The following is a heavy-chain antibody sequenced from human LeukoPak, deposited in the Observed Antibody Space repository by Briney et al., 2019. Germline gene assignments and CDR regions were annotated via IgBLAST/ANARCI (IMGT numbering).Heavy chain of an antibody. V-gene: IGHV3-23*01. CDR2: IRGSDSST. D-gene: IGHD4-17*01. J-gene: IGHJ4*02. CDR3: ARVRRLTTVTAGYFDS. CDR1: GFTLTSYA. Sequence: GGSLRLSCAASGFTLTSYAMPWVRQAPGKGLEWVSGIRGSDSSTYYADSVKGRFTISRDTSRNTVYLQMNSLRDEDTAVYLLARVRRLTTVTAGYFDSWGQGTLVTVSS.